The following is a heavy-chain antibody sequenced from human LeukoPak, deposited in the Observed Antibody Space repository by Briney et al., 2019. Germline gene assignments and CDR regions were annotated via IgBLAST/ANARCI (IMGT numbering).Heavy chain of an antibody. V-gene: IGHV7-4-1*02. J-gene: IGHJ4*02. Sequence: ASVKVSCKASGYTFTSYAMNWVRQAPGQGLEWMGWISTNTGNPTYAQGFTGRFVFSLDTSVSTAYLQISSLKAEDTAVYYCARSNDLRGYYDYVWGSYRLHYFDYWGQGTLVTVSS. CDR1: GYTFTSYA. CDR2: ISTNTGNP. D-gene: IGHD3-16*02. CDR3: ARSNDLRGYYDYVWGSYRLHYFDY.